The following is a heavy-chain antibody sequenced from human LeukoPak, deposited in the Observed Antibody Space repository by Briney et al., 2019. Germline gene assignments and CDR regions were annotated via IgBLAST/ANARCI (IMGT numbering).Heavy chain of an antibody. CDR2: ISGSGGST. D-gene: IGHD6-19*01. CDR1: GFTFSNYA. Sequence: GGSLRLSCAASGFTFSNYAMTWVRQGPGRGLEWISTISGSGGSTYYADSVKGRFTISRDNSKNILSLQMNSLRVEDTALYYCAKDQQWLVNWGQGTLVTVSS. CDR3: AKDQQWLVN. V-gene: IGHV3-23*01. J-gene: IGHJ4*02.